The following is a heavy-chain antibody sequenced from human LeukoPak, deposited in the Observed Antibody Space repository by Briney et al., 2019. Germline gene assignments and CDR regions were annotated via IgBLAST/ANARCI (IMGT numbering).Heavy chain of an antibody. Sequence: ASVKVSCKASGYTFTSYDINWVRQATGQGLEWMGWMNPNSGNTGYAQKFQGRVTMTRNTSISTAYMELSSLRSEDTAVYYCARGRQIYSGSYSHLNWFDPWGQGTLVTVSS. V-gene: IGHV1-8*01. CDR1: GYTFTSYD. J-gene: IGHJ5*02. CDR3: ARGRQIYSGSYSHLNWFDP. D-gene: IGHD1-26*01. CDR2: MNPNSGNT.